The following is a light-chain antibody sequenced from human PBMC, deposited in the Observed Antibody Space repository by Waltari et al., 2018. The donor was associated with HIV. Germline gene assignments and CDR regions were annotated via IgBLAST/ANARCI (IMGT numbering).Light chain of an antibody. J-gene: IGLJ2*01. CDR2: DVN. CDR3: CAFAGYYVV. CDR1: GSDVAGYNS. Sequence: QSALTQPRSVSGSPGQSVTIPCLGPGSDVAGYNSVSCYQQPPGKTPNPQIYDVNKRPSGVPDRFSGSKSGNTAYLTISGLQAEDEADYYCCAFAGYYVVFGGGTKLTVL. V-gene: IGLV2-11*01.